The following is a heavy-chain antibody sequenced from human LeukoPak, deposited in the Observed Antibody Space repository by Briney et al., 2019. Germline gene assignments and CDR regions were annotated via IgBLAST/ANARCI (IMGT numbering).Heavy chain of an antibody. V-gene: IGHV1-69*13. CDR2: IIPIFGTA. Sequence: SVKVSCKASGGTFSSYAISWVRQSPGQGLEWMGGIIPIFGTANYAQKFQGRVTITADESTSTAYMELSSLGSEDTAVYCCARGLGHDSSRWLIWGKGTLVTVAS. D-gene: IGHD6-19*01. CDR3: ARGLGHDSSRWLI. J-gene: IGHJ4*02. CDR1: GGTFSSYA.